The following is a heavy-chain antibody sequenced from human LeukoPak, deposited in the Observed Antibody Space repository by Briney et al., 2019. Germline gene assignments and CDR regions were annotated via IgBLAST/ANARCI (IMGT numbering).Heavy chain of an antibody. CDR1: GFTFSNYW. D-gene: IGHD3-22*01. V-gene: IGHV3-7*01. CDR2: IKQDGSEK. CDR3: ARDYYDGSPDY. J-gene: IGHJ4*02. Sequence: GSLRLSCVASGFTFSNYWMSWVRQAPGKGLEWVANIKQDGSEKYYVDSVKGRFTISRDNAKDSLYLQMNSLRAEDTAVYYCARDYYDGSPDYWGQGTLVTVSS.